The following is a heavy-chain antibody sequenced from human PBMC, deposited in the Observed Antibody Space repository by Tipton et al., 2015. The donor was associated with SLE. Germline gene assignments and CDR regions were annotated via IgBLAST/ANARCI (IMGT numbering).Heavy chain of an antibody. V-gene: IGHV4-38-2*01. D-gene: IGHD6-13*01. CDR2: IYHSGST. J-gene: IGHJ4*02. CDR3: ARSGGVAAAGPFDY. CDR1: GYSISSGYY. Sequence: TLSLTCAVSGYSISSGYYWGWIRQPPGKGLEWIGSIYHSGSTNYNPSLKSRVTISVDTSKNQFSLKLSSVTAADTAVYYCARSGGVAAAGPFDYWGQGTLVTVSS.